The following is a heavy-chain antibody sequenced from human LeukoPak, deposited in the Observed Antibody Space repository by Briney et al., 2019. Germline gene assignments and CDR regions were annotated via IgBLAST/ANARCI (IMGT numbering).Heavy chain of an antibody. CDR1: GGSFSGYY. CDR3: ARGLPKPITMIVVVKSYNWFDP. Sequence: SETLSLTYAVYGGSFSGYYWSWIRQPPGKGLEWIGEINHSGSTNYNPSLKSRVTISVDTSKNQFSLKLSSVTAADTAVYYCARGLPKPITMIVVVKSYNWFDPWGQGTLVTVSS. V-gene: IGHV4-34*01. D-gene: IGHD3-22*01. CDR2: INHSGST. J-gene: IGHJ5*02.